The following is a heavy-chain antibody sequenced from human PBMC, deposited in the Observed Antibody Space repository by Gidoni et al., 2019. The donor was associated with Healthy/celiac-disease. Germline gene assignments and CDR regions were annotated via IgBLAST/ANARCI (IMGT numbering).Heavy chain of an antibody. D-gene: IGHD2-8*01. J-gene: IGHJ6*02. CDR1: GGTFSSYA. Sequence: QVQLVQSGAEVKKPGSSVKVSCKASGGTFSSYAISSVRQAPGQGLEWMGGIIPIFGTANYAQKFQGRVTITADESTSTAYMELSSLRSEDTAVYYCARGPHQQARVYCTNGVCSQSEYGMDVWGQGTTVTVSS. CDR3: ARGPHQQARVYCTNGVCSQSEYGMDV. CDR2: IIPIFGTA. V-gene: IGHV1-69*01.